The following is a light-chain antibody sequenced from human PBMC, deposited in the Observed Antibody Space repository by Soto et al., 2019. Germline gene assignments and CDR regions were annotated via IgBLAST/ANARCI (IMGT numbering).Light chain of an antibody. CDR3: QQYTNWPLT. CDR2: GAS. Sequence: EIVMTQSPATLSVSPGGRATLSCRASQSVSSNLAGYQQKPGQAPRLLVYGASTRATGIRARFSGSGSGTEFTLTISSLQSEDFAVYYCQQYTNWPLTFGGGAKVEIK. J-gene: IGKJ4*01. CDR1: QSVSSN. V-gene: IGKV3-15*01.